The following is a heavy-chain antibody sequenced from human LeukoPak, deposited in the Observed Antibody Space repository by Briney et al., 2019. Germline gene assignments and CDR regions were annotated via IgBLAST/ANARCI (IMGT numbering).Heavy chain of an antibody. CDR1: GFSFSTQR. D-gene: IGHD2-21*02. J-gene: IGHJ6*02. Sequence: GGSLRLSCAASGFSFSTQRMHWVRQAPGKGLVWVSRIKHDGSSTSYADSVKGRFTISRDNAKSALYLQMNSLRVEDTAVYYCASTMVTSMDVWGQGTTVTVSS. CDR2: IKHDGSST. CDR3: ASTMVTSMDV. V-gene: IGHV3-74*01.